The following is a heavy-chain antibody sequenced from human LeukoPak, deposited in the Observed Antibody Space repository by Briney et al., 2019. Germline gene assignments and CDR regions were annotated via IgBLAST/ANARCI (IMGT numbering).Heavy chain of an antibody. J-gene: IGHJ2*01. CDR2: ISYDGSNK. V-gene: IGHV3-30*04. Sequence: GGSLRLSCTASGFTFSSYAMHWVRQAPGKGLEWVAVISYDGSNKYYADSVKGRFTISRDNAKNTLYLQMNSLRAEDTAVYYCARDPSSRPLLSMTWYFDLWGRGTLVTVSS. D-gene: IGHD2/OR15-2a*01. CDR3: ARDPSSRPLLSMTWYFDL. CDR1: GFTFSSYA.